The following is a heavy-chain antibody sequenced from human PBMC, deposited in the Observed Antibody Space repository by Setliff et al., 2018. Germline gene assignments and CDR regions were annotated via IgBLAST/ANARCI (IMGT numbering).Heavy chain of an antibody. CDR1: GHSFTSYW. Sequence: PGESLKISCKGSGHSFTSYWIGWVRQMPGKGREWMGIIYPGDSDTRYSPSFQGQVTISADKSISTAYLQWSSLKASDTAMYYCARQAIFGSDAFDIWGQGTMVTVSS. D-gene: IGHD3-3*01. CDR3: ARQAIFGSDAFDI. CDR2: IYPGDSDT. V-gene: IGHV5-51*01. J-gene: IGHJ3*02.